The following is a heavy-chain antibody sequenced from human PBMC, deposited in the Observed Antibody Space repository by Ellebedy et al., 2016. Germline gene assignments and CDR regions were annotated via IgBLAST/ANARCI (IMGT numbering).Heavy chain of an antibody. D-gene: IGHD2-15*01. V-gene: IGHV3-23*01. CDR2: ISAGSSRS. Sequence: GESLKISCAASGFAFSTYDMTWVRQAPGKGLEWVAVISAGSSRSYYADTVQGRFTNSRDDSKNTVYLQMNSLRAEDTAVYYCTKGGWSDDWGQGTLVTVSS. J-gene: IGHJ4*02. CDR1: GFAFSTYD. CDR3: TKGGWSDD.